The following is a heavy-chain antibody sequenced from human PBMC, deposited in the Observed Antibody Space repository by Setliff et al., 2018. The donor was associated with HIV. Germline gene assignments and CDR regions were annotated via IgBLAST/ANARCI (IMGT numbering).Heavy chain of an antibody. V-gene: IGHV1-2*02. CDR1: GYTFTGYY. CDR3: ARDRISSTWYPGNWFDP. Sequence: ASVKVSCKASGYTFTGYYIHWVRQAPGQGLEWMGWINPNSGGTNYAQRFQDRVAMTRDTSISTAYMELSRLKSDDTAVYYCARDRISSTWYPGNWFDPWGQGTLVTVSS. J-gene: IGHJ5*02. CDR2: INPNSGGT. D-gene: IGHD6-13*01.